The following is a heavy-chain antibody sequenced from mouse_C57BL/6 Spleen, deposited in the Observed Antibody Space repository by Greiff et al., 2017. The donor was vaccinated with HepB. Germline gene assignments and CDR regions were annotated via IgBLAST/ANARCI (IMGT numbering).Heavy chain of an antibody. D-gene: IGHD2-2*01. Sequence: DVKLQESGPGLVKPSQSLSLTCSVTGYSITSGYYWNWIRQFPGNKLEWMGYISYDGSNNYNPSLKNRISITRDTSKNQFFLKLNSVTTEDTATYYCARGWGYDGWYFDVWGTGTTVTVSS. V-gene: IGHV3-6*01. J-gene: IGHJ1*03. CDR2: ISYDGSN. CDR1: GYSITSGYY. CDR3: ARGWGYDGWYFDV.